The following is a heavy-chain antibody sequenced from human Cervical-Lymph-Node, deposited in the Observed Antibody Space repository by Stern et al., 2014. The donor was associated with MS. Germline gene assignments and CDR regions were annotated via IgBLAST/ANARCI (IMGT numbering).Heavy chain of an antibody. CDR3: VHMMAWFCTTTSCNPNCFDY. Sequence: QVTLRESGPTLVKPTQTLTLTCTFSGFSLTTSGVGVGWNRQPPGKALQSLVTLFWDALKDYSPFLKRRLPITKDTSKNLLLPTMTNVDPMDTGTYYFVHMMAWFCTTTSCNPNCFDYWGQGTLVTVSS. CDR1: GFSLTTSGVG. V-gene: IGHV2-5*02. J-gene: IGHJ4*02. CDR2: LFWDALK. D-gene: IGHD2-8*01.